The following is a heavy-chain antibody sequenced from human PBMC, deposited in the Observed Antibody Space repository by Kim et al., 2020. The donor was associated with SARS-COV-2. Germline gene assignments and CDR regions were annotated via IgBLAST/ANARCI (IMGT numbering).Heavy chain of an antibody. D-gene: IGHD2-15*01. Sequence: GGSRRLSCATSGFTLSLYSMNWVRQSPGKGLEWVSHISGTGTITKHADSVRGRFTISRDNAQNSLFLQMNGLRPQDTAVYYCVRENYWAFDIWGQGTTVT. CDR2: ISGTGTIT. CDR3: VRENYWAFDI. J-gene: IGHJ3*02. CDR1: GFTLSLYS. V-gene: IGHV3-48*04.